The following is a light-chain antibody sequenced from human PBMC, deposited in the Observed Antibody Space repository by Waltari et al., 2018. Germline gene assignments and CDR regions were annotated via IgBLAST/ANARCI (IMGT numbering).Light chain of an antibody. CDR1: SSNIGNNY. V-gene: IGLV1-47*01. J-gene: IGLJ3*02. CDR2: RNS. CDR3: ASWDDNLSGFWV. Sequence: QSVLTQPPSASATPGQRVTVSCSGSSSNIGNNYVSWFQQLPGTAPKLLIYRNSQRPSGVPDRFSASKSGTSASLDITVLRSEDEADYYCASWDDNLSGFWVFGGGTKLTVL.